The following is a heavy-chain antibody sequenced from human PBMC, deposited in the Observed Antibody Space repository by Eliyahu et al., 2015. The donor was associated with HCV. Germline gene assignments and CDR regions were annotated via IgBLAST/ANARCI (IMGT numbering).Heavy chain of an antibody. CDR3: TMVRGGGGDY. CDR1: GFTFSSYG. V-gene: IGHV3-30*03. Sequence: QVQLVESGGGVVQPGRSLRLSCAASGFTFSSYGMHWVRQAPGKGLEWVAVISYDGSNKYYADSVKGRFTISRDNSKNTLYLQMNSLRAEDTAVYYCTMVRGGGGDYWGQGTLVTVPS. D-gene: IGHD3-10*01. J-gene: IGHJ4*02. CDR2: ISYDGSNK.